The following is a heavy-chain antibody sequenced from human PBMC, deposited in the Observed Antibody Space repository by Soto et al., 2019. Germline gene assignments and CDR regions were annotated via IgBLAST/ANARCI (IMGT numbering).Heavy chain of an antibody. D-gene: IGHD6-13*01. V-gene: IGHV4-34*01. Sequence: ASETLSLTCAVYGGSFSGYYWSWIRQPPGKGLEWIGEINHSGSTNYNPSLKSRVTISVDTSKNQLSLKLSSVTAADTAVYYCARGYILYSSSWYGWFDPWGQGTLVTVSS. CDR2: INHSGST. CDR3: ARGYILYSSSWYGWFDP. CDR1: GGSFSGYY. J-gene: IGHJ5*02.